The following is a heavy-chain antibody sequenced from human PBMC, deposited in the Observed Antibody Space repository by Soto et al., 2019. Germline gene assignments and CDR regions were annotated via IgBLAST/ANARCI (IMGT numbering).Heavy chain of an antibody. Sequence: QVQLQGSGPRLVKPSETLSLTCNVSGGPIFSHYWGWVRQPPGKGLEWLGYVYYTGSTRYSPSLRSRATISVDMSKDQFSLKLRSVTVADTAVYYCARGHDYGGSTFDIWDQGSMVTVSS. V-gene: IGHV4-59*11. CDR3: ARGHDYGGSTFDI. CDR2: VYYTGST. D-gene: IGHD5-12*01. J-gene: IGHJ3*02. CDR1: GGPIFSHY.